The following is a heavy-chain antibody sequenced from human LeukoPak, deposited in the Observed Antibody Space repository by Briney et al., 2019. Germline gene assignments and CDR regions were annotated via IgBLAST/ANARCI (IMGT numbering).Heavy chain of an antibody. D-gene: IGHD3-10*01. Sequence: ASVKVSCKSSGYTLTGDYLHWVRQAPGQGLEWMGWMNPNSGGTNYAQKFQGRVTMTRDTSTSTAYMDLSRLRSDHTAVYYCARDYASGSYYDYWGQGSLVTVSS. CDR1: GYTLTGDY. CDR3: ARDYASGSYYDY. CDR2: MNPNSGGT. V-gene: IGHV1-2*02. J-gene: IGHJ4*02.